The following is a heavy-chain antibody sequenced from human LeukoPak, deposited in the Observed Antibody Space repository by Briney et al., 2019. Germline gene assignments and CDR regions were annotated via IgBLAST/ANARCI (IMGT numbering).Heavy chain of an antibody. CDR3: AKEIAVADLFDY. CDR1: GFTFSSYS. Sequence: PGGSLRLSCAASGFTFSSYSMNWVRQAPGEGLEWVSSISSSGSFIYYADSVKGRFTISRDNARNSLFLQMNSLRAEDTAVYYCAKEIAVADLFDYWGQGTLVTVSS. J-gene: IGHJ4*02. CDR2: ISSSGSFI. V-gene: IGHV3-21*01. D-gene: IGHD6-19*01.